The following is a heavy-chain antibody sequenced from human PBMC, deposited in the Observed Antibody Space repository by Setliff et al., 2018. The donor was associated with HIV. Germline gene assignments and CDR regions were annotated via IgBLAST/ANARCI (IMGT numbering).Heavy chain of an antibody. CDR2: IKSKTDGGTT. J-gene: IGHJ4*02. Sequence: GGSLRLSCAASGFTFSNAWMSWVRQAPGKGLEWVGRIKSKTDGGTTDYAAPVKGRFTISRDDSKNTLYLQMNSLGAEDTAIYYCANRLRSSNNWYYFDYWGPGTLVTVSS. D-gene: IGHD6-13*01. CDR3: ANRLRSSNNWYYFDY. V-gene: IGHV3-15*01. CDR1: GFTFSNAW.